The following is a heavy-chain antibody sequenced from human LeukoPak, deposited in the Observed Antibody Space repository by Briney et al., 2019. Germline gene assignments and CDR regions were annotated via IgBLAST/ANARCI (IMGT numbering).Heavy chain of an antibody. CDR3: AAAPLGYCSGGSCYPGAFDI. J-gene: IGHJ3*02. CDR1: GFTFTSSA. Sequence: SVKVSCKASGFTFTSSAMQWVRQARGQRLEWIGWIVVGSGNTNYAQKFQERVTITRDMSTSTAYMELGSLRSEDTAVYYCAAAPLGYCSGGSCYPGAFDIWGQGTMVTVSS. CDR2: IVVGSGNT. D-gene: IGHD2-15*01. V-gene: IGHV1-58*02.